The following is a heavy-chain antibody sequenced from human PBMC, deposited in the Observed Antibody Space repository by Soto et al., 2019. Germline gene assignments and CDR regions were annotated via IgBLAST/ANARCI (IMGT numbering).Heavy chain of an antibody. Sequence: ASVKVSCKASGYTFTSYGIRWVRQAPGQGLEWMGWISAYNGNTNYAQKLQGRVTMTTDTSTSTAYMELRSLRSDDTAVYYCARGGYYDSSGYTDAFDIWGQGTMVTVSS. D-gene: IGHD3-22*01. CDR2: ISAYNGNT. CDR1: GYTFTSYG. CDR3: ARGGYYDSSGYTDAFDI. V-gene: IGHV1-18*04. J-gene: IGHJ3*02.